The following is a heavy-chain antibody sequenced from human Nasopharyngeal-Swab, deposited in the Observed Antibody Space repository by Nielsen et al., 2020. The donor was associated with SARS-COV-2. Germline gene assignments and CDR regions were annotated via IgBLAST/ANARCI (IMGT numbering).Heavy chain of an antibody. J-gene: IGHJ4*02. CDR2: INHSGST. Sequence: WIRQPPGKGLEWIGEINHSGSTNYNPSLKSRVTISVDTSKNQFPLKLSSVTAADTAVYYCARDDRAGTTGLLVQHYFDYWGQGTLVTVSS. V-gene: IGHV4-34*01. D-gene: IGHD2-15*01. CDR3: ARDDRAGTTGLLVQHYFDY.